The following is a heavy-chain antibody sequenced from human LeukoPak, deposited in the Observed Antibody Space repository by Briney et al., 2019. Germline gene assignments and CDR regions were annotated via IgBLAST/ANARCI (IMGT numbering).Heavy chain of an antibody. CDR1: GGSISSGGYY. J-gene: IGHJ4*02. CDR3: ARLVAPPRNYFDY. V-gene: IGHV4-31*03. CDR2: IYYSGST. Sequence: SETLSLTCTVSGGSISSGGYYWSWIRQHPGKGLEWIGYIYYSGSTYYNPSLKSRVTISVDTSKNQFSLKLSSVTAADTAVYYCARLVAPPRNYFDYWGQGTLVIVSS. D-gene: IGHD2-15*01.